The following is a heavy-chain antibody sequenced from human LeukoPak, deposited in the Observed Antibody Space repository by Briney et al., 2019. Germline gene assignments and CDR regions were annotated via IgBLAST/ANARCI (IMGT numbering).Heavy chain of an antibody. CDR3: AKGITMIVVVPDAFDY. CDR2: IKQDESEK. J-gene: IGHJ4*02. V-gene: IGHV3-7*03. CDR1: GFTFSNYW. D-gene: IGHD3-22*01. Sequence: GGSLRLSCTASGFTFSNYWMSWVRQSPGKGLEWVANIKQDESEKYYVDSVKGRFTISRDNSKNTLYLQMNSLRAEDTAVYYCAKGITMIVVVPDAFDYWGQGTLVTVSS.